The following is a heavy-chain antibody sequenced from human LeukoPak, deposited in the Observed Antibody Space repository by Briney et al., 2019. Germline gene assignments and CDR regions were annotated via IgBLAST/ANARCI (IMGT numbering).Heavy chain of an antibody. J-gene: IGHJ4*02. D-gene: IGHD2-8*01. Sequence: SETLSLTCGVSGGSISNTNWWSWVRQPPGQGLEWIGEISLSGLTNYNPSLKSQVTVSLDKSKNHLSLNLTSVTAADTAVYYCSRENGAFSPFGYWGQGTLVTVPS. V-gene: IGHV4-4*02. CDR3: SRENGAFSPFGY. CDR2: ISLSGLT. CDR1: GGSISNTNW.